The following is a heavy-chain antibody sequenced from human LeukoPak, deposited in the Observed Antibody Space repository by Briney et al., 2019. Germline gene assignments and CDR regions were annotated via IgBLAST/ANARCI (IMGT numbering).Heavy chain of an antibody. CDR1: GGSISSYY. V-gene: IGHV4-59*13. D-gene: IGHD3-22*01. J-gene: IGHJ4*02. Sequence: SETLSLTCTVSGGSISSYYWSWIRQPPGKGLEWIGYIYYSGSTNYNPSLKSRVTISVDTSKNQFSLKLSSVTAADTAVYYRATIGGSDYYDSKRALDYWGQGTLVTVSS. CDR3: ATIGGSDYYDSKRALDY. CDR2: IYYSGST.